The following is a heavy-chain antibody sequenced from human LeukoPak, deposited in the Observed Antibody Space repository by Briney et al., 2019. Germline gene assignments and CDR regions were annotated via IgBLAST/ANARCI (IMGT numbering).Heavy chain of an antibody. D-gene: IGHD1-26*01. J-gene: IGHJ5*02. CDR2: ISSSSSYI. Sequence: GGSLRLSCAASGFTFSSYSMNWVRQAPGKGLEWVSSISSSSSYIYYADSVKGRFTISRDNAKNSLYLQMNSLRAEDTAVYYCARWIVGATRTRRWFDPWGQGTLVTVSS. V-gene: IGHV3-21*01. CDR3: ARWIVGATRTRRWFDP. CDR1: GFTFSSYS.